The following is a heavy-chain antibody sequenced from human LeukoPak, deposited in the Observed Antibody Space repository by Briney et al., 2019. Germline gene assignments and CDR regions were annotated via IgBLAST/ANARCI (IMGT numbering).Heavy chain of an antibody. CDR2: IRSKAYGGTT. D-gene: IGHD3-16*01. J-gene: IGHJ4*02. CDR1: GFTFGDYA. V-gene: IGHV3-49*04. Sequence: QSGGSLRLSCTPSGFTFGDYAMSWVRQAPGKGLEWVGFIRSKAYGGTTEYAASVKGRFTISRDDSRRIVYLQMNSLKTEDTAVYYCTREGRGSDAFDYWGQGTLVTVSS. CDR3: TREGRGSDAFDY.